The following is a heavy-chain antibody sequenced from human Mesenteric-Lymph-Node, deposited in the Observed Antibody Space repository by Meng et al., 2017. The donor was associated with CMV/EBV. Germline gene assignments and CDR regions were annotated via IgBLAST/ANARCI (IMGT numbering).Heavy chain of an antibody. CDR2: IKPSGGTT. D-gene: IGHD2-2*02. V-gene: IGHV1-46*01. Sequence: ASVKVSCKASGYTFTIYYMHWVRQAPGQGLEWMGIIKPSGGTTSYAQKFQGRVTMTRDTSTSTVYMELSSLRSEDTAVYYCAREAAIRSRVIGYWGQGTLVTVSS. CDR3: AREAAIRSRVIGY. CDR1: GYTFTIYY. J-gene: IGHJ4*02.